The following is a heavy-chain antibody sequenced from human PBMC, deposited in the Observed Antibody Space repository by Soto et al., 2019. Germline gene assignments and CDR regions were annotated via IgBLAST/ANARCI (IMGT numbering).Heavy chain of an antibody. CDR2: ISGSGGST. CDR1: RFTFSSYA. Sequence: SLRLSCAASRFTFSSYAMSGVRQAPGKGLEWVSAISGSGGSTYYADSVKGRFTISRDNSKNTLYLQMNSLRAEDTAVYYCAKATRRQNCSGGSCYALYFDYWGQGTLVTVSS. V-gene: IGHV3-23*01. J-gene: IGHJ4*02. CDR3: AKATRRQNCSGGSCYALYFDY. D-gene: IGHD2-15*01.